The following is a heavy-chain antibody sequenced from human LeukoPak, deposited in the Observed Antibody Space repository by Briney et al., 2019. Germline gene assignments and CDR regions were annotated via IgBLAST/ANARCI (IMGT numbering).Heavy chain of an antibody. CDR3: AAGRLTFDY. J-gene: IGHJ4*02. CDR1: GGSISSGGYS. CDR2: IYHSGST. Sequence: SETLSLTCAVSGGSISSGGYSWSWIRQPPGKGLEWIGYIYHSGSTYYNPSLKSRVTISVDTSKNQFSLKLSSVTAADTAVYYCAAGRLTFDYWGQGTLVTVSS. V-gene: IGHV4-30-2*01. D-gene: IGHD2-8*01.